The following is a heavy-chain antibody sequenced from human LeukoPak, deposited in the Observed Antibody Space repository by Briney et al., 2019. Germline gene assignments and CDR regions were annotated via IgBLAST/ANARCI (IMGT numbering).Heavy chain of an antibody. CDR2: ISCDGSNK. V-gene: IGHV3-30-3*01. CDR1: GFTFSSYA. Sequence: GRSLRLSCAASGFTFSSYAMHWVRQAPGRGLEWVAVISCDGSNKYYADSVKGRFTISRDNSKNTLYLQMNSLRAEDTAVYYCARDGPGGGMDVWGQGTTVTVSS. J-gene: IGHJ6*02. D-gene: IGHD1-1*01. CDR3: ARDGPGGGMDV.